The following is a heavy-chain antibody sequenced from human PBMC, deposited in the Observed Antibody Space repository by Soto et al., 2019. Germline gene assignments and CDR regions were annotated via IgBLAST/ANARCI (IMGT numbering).Heavy chain of an antibody. J-gene: IGHJ4*02. Sequence: SLRLSCAASGLTFSSYWMSWVRQAPGKGLEWVANIKQDGSEKYYVDSVKGRFTISRDNAKNSLYLQMNSLRAEDTAVYYCARARVPETVTIAYYFDYWGQGTLVTVSS. CDR1: GLTFSSYW. CDR2: IKQDGSEK. CDR3: ARARVPETVTIAYYFDY. V-gene: IGHV3-7*01. D-gene: IGHD4-17*01.